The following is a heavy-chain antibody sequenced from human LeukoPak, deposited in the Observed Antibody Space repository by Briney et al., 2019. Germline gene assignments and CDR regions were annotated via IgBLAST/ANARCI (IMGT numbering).Heavy chain of an antibody. J-gene: IGHJ4*02. D-gene: IGHD3-22*01. V-gene: IGHV1-46*01. Sequence: ASVKVSCTASGYTFTSYYVHWVRQAPGQGLEWMGIINPSGGSTSYAQKFQGRVTMTRDTSTSTVYMELSSLRSEDTAVYYCARGDYYDSSGYYYYFDYWGQGTLVTVSS. CDR2: INPSGGST. CDR3: ARGDYYDSSGYYYYFDY. CDR1: GYTFTSYY.